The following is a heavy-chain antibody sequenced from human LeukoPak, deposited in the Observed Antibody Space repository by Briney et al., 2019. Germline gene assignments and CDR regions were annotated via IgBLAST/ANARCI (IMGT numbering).Heavy chain of an antibody. CDR1: GFTFSSYA. CDR3: ASAGWYYYGSGSYYNPKPFDY. D-gene: IGHD3-10*01. V-gene: IGHV3-30*04. CDR2: ISYDGSNK. J-gene: IGHJ4*02. Sequence: GGSLRLSCAASGFTFSSYAMHWVRQAPGKGLEWVAVISYDGSNKYYADSVKGRFTISRDNSKNTLYLQMNSLRAEDTAVYYCASAGWYYYGSGSYYNPKPFDYWGQGTLVTVSS.